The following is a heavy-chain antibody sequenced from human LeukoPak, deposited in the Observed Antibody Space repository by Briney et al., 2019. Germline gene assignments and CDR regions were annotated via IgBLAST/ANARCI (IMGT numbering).Heavy chain of an antibody. D-gene: IGHD6-13*01. CDR3: ATRSLGAAAGTFWFDP. CDR1: GYTLTELS. J-gene: IGHJ5*02. V-gene: IGHV1-24*01. CDR2: FDPEDGET. Sequence: ASVKVSCKVSGYTLTELSMHWVRQAPGKGPEWMGGFDPEDGETIYAQKFQGRVTMTEDTSTDTAYMELSSLRSEDTAVYYCATRSLGAAAGTFWFDPWGQGTLVTVSS.